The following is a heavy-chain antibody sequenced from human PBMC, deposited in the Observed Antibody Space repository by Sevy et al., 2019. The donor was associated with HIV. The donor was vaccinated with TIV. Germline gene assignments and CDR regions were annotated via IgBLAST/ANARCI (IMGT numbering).Heavy chain of an antibody. CDR3: ARGYSSSQNPRAFDI. D-gene: IGHD6-6*01. J-gene: IGHJ3*02. CDR2: INHSGST. V-gene: IGHV4-34*01. CDR1: GGSFSGYY. Sequence: SETLSLTCAVYGGSFSGYYWSWIRQPPGKGLEWIGEINHSGSTNYKPYLKSRVTISVDTSKNQFSLKLSSVTAADTAVYYCARGYSSSQNPRAFDIWGQGTMVTVSS.